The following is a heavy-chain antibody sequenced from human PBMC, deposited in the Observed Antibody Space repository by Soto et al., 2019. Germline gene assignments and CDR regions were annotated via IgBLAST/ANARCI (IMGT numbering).Heavy chain of an antibody. CDR3: ARRFYGMDV. CDR2: IYTDGST. CDR1: GFTVSRNY. J-gene: IGHJ6*02. Sequence: QTGGSLRLSCAASGFTVSRNYMSWVRQAPGKGLEWVSVIYTDGSTYYADSVRGRLTISRDNSKNTLYLQMNSLRAEDTAVYYCARRFYGMDVWGQGTTVTVSS. V-gene: IGHV3-53*01.